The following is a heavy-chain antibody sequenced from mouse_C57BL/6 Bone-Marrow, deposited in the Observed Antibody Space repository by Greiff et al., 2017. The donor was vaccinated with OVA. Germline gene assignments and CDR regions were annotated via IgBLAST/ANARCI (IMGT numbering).Heavy chain of an antibody. Sequence: EVKLQESGPELVKPGASVKMSCKASGYTFTDYNMHWVKQSHGKSLEWIGYINPNNGGTSYNQKFKGKATLTVNKSSSTAYMELRSLTSEDSAVYYCARREEAYYSNYDAMDYWGQGTSVTVSS. CDR1: GYTFTDYN. J-gene: IGHJ4*01. CDR2: INPNNGGT. D-gene: IGHD2-5*01. CDR3: ARREEAYYSNYDAMDY. V-gene: IGHV1-22*01.